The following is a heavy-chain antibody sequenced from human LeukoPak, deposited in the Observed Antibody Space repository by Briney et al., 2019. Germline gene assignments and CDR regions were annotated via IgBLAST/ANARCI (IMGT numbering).Heavy chain of an antibody. D-gene: IGHD1-26*01. CDR1: GYSISSGYY. V-gene: IGHV4-38-2*01. CDR2: IYHSGST. J-gene: IGHJ5*02. Sequence: SETLSLTCAVSGYSISSGYYWGWIRQPPGKGLEWIGSIYHSGSTYYNPSLKSRVTISVDTSKNQFSLKLSSVTAADTAVYYGARAPDGRFDPWGQGTLVTVSS. CDR3: ARAPDGRFDP.